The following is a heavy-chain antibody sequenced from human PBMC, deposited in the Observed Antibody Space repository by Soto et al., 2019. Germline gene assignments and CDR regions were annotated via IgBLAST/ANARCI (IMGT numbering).Heavy chain of an antibody. J-gene: IGHJ4*02. CDR3: TTERRGRLNFDY. CDR1: GFTFSNAW. Sequence: EVQLVESGGGLVKPGGSLRLSCAASGFTFSNAWMSWVRQAPGKGLEWVGRIKSKTDGGTTDYAAPVKGRFTISRDDSKSTLYLQMNSLKTEDIAVYYCTTERRGRLNFDYWGQGTLVTVSS. CDR2: IKSKTDGGTT. V-gene: IGHV3-15*01. D-gene: IGHD3-10*01.